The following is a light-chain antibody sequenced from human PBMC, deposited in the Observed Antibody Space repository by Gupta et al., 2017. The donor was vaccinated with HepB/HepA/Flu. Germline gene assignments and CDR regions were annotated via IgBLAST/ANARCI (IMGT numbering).Light chain of an antibody. CDR1: KLGDKF. V-gene: IGLV3-1*01. Sequence: SYELTQPPSVSVSPGQTASITCSGDKLGDKFGCWYQQKPGQSPVLVIYEDSKRPSGIPERFSGSNSGNTATLTISGTQAMDEADYYCQAWDSSTAVFCGGTKLTVL. CDR3: QAWDSSTAV. CDR2: EDS. J-gene: IGLJ2*01.